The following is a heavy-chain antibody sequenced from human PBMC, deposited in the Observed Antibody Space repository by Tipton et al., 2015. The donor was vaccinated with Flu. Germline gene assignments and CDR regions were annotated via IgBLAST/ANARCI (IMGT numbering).Heavy chain of an antibody. CDR2: INQDGSKK. Sequence: GSLRLSCAASGFSFSTYWMSWVRQAPGKGLEWVANINQDGSKKSYVDSVKGRFTISRDNGKNSLYLQMDSLRAEDTAVYYCAKCGIWLQLDYFDSWGQGTLVSVSS. D-gene: IGHD5-24*01. CDR3: AKCGIWLQLDYFDS. J-gene: IGHJ4*02. CDR1: GFSFSTYW. V-gene: IGHV3-7*03.